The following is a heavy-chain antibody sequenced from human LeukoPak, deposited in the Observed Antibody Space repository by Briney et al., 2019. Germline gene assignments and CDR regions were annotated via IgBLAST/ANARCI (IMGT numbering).Heavy chain of an antibody. Sequence: PSETLSLTCTVSGGSISRYYWSWIRQPPGKGLEWVGYIYYSGSTNYNPSLKSRVTISVDTSKNQFSLKLRSVTAADTAVYYCARDNCGSGSLLLDNWFDPWGQGTLVTVSS. CDR3: ARDNCGSGSLLLDNWFDP. V-gene: IGHV4-59*01. D-gene: IGHD3-10*01. J-gene: IGHJ5*02. CDR1: GGSISRYY. CDR2: IYYSGST.